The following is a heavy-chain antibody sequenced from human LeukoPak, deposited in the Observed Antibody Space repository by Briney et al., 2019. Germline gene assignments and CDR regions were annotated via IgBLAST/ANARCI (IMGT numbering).Heavy chain of an antibody. D-gene: IGHD3-10*01. V-gene: IGHV4-59*01. CDR3: ARAGGYYGSGSFHFDY. J-gene: IGHJ4*02. CDR2: IYYSGST. CDR1: GGSFSGYY. Sequence: PSETLSLTCAVYGGSFSGYYWSWIRQPPGKGLEWIGYIYYSGSTNYNPSLKSRVTISVDTSKNQFSLKLSSVTAADTAVYYCARAGGYYGSGSFHFDYWGQGTLVTVSS.